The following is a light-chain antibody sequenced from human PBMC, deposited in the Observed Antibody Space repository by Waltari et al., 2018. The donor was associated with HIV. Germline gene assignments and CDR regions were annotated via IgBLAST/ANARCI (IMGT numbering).Light chain of an antibody. CDR2: EFS. V-gene: IGLV2-14*01. Sequence: QSALTQPASVSGSPGQSITISCTGTSRDVGGYNCVSWYQQHPGKAPTLMIYEFSNRPSGVSNRFSGSKAGNTASLTISGLQAEDEADYSCSSYTSSSTVVFGGGTKLTVL. CDR3: SSYTSSSTVV. J-gene: IGLJ2*01. CDR1: SRDVGGYNC.